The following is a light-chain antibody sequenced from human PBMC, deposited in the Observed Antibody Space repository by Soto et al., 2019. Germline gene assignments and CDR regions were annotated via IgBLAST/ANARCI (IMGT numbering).Light chain of an antibody. CDR1: SSNIGSHT. CDR3: AAWDDSLNGVI. CDR2: SNN. Sequence: QSVVTQTPSASGTPGQRVTFSCSGGSSNIGSHTVNWHQQVPGTAPKLLIYSNNERPSGVPDRFSGSKSGTSASLAISGLQSGDEADYYCAAWDDSLNGVIFGGGTKLTVL. V-gene: IGLV1-44*01. J-gene: IGLJ2*01.